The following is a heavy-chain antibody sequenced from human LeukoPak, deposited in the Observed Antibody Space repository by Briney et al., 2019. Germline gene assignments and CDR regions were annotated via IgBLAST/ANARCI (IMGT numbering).Heavy chain of an antibody. CDR3: ARGASGSGDH. J-gene: IGHJ4*02. Sequence: GGSLSLFCAASGVIFKIRAMHGVRDARGGAREGGASITWWSDFIHFADSAKGRFTVHRENAKNSLYLQMDSLRGEEMGVYYCARGASGSGDHWGQGTLVIVSS. V-gene: IGHV3-21*01. D-gene: IGHD1-26*01. CDR1: GVIFKIRA. CDR2: ITWWSDFI.